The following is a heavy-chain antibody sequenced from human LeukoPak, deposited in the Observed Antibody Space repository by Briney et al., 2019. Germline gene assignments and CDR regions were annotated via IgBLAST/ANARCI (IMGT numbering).Heavy chain of an antibody. Sequence: SETLSLTCTVSGGSISSYYWSWIRQPPGKGLEWIWYIYYSGSTNYNPPLKSRVTISVDTSKNQFPLKLSSVTAADTAVYYCARTRRYSSTYYGMDVWGQGTTVTVSS. J-gene: IGHJ6*02. V-gene: IGHV4-59*01. D-gene: IGHD6-13*01. CDR1: GGSISSYY. CDR2: IYYSGST. CDR3: ARTRRYSSTYYGMDV.